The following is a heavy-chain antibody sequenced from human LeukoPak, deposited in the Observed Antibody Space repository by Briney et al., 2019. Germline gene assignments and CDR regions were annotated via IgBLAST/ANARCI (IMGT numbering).Heavy chain of an antibody. CDR1: SGSFSDYY. D-gene: IGHD2-2*02. Sequence: PSETLSLTCAVYSGSFSDYYWSWIRQPPGKGLEWIGEINHSGSTNYNPSLKSRVTFSVDTSKNQFSLKLSSVTAAGTAIYYCARGYPGYYYYYMDVWGKGTTVTVSS. CDR3: ARGYPGYYYYYMDV. V-gene: IGHV4-34*01. J-gene: IGHJ6*03. CDR2: INHSGST.